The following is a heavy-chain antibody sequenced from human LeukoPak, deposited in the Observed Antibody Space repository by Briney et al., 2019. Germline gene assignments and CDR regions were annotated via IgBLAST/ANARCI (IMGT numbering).Heavy chain of an antibody. V-gene: IGHV4-59*01. CDR2: IYYSGIT. CDR3: AREDWGLLGL. Sequence: SETLSLTCTVSGVSISTYYWSWIRQPPGKGLEWIGYIYYSGITNYNPTLKSRVTISVDTSKNQCSLKLSSVTAEDTAVYYCAREDWGLLGLWGRGTLVSVSS. J-gene: IGHJ2*01. D-gene: IGHD7-27*01. CDR1: GVSISTYY.